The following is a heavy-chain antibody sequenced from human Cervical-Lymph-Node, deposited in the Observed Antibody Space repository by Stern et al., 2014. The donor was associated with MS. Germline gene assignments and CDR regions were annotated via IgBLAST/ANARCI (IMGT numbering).Heavy chain of an antibody. J-gene: IGHJ4*02. D-gene: IGHD1-7*01. CDR2: IWYDGNKK. CDR3: ARGNWNYEGMGY. CDR1: GFTFSNYG. Sequence: VQLEESGGGVVQPGRSLRLSCAASGFTFSNYGMHWVRQAPGKGLEWLAVIWYDGNKKYYADSVKGRFTISRDNSKNTLFLQMSSLTAEDTALYCCARGNWNYEGMGYWGQGTLVTVSS. V-gene: IGHV3-33*01.